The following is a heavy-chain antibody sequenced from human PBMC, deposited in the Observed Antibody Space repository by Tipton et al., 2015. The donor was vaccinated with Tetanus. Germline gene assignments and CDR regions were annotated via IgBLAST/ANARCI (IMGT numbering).Heavy chain of an antibody. CDR1: GGSFSGYY. CDR3: ARMQRYGMDV. V-gene: IGHV4-34*01. J-gene: IGHJ6*02. D-gene: IGHD6-25*01. Sequence: LRLSCAVYGGSFSGYYWSWIRQPPGKGLEWIGEINHSGSTNYNPSLKSRVTISVDTSKNQFSLRLNPVTAADTAVYYCARMQRYGMDVWGQGTTVTVSS. CDR2: INHSGST.